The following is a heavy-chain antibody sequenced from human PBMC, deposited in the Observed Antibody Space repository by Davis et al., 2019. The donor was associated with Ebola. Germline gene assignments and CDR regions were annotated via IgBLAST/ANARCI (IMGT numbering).Heavy chain of an antibody. V-gene: IGHV1-2*06. CDR1: GYTFTDYY. CDR2: IDPKSGDT. D-gene: IGHD4-17*01. Sequence: ASVKVSCKVSGYTFTDYYMHWVRQAPGQGLEWMGRIDPKSGDTNYAARFQGRVTMTRDTSVSTAYMELRNLRSDDTALYYCARGTTVTPRNFDYWGQGTLVTVSS. J-gene: IGHJ4*02. CDR3: ARGTTVTPRNFDY.